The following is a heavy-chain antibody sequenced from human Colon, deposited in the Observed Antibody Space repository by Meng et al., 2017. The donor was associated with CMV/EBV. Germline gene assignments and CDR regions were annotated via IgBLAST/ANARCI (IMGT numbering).Heavy chain of an antibody. CDR2: INPNSGGT. CDR1: GYTFTDYY. V-gene: IGHV1-2*02. Sequence: KASGYTFTDYYIRWVRQAPGQGLEWMGWINPNSGGTTYAQKFQGRVTMTRDTSISTAYMELSSLRSDDTALYYCARVKVSGTFYFQHWGQGTLVTVSS. CDR3: ARVKVSGTFYFQH. J-gene: IGHJ1*01. D-gene: IGHD6-19*01.